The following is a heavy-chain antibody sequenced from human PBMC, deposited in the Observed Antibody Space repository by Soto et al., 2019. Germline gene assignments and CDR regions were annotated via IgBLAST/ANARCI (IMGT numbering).Heavy chain of an antibody. Sequence: PGGSLRLSCAAAGFTFSGYAMSWVRQAPGKGLEWVSAISGSGGTTYYADSVKGRFTFSRDNSKNTLYLQMNSLRAEDTAVYYCAKTANGWFSAFDIWGQGTMVTVSS. D-gene: IGHD6-19*01. V-gene: IGHV3-23*01. CDR1: GFTFSGYA. CDR2: ISGSGGTT. CDR3: AKTANGWFSAFDI. J-gene: IGHJ3*02.